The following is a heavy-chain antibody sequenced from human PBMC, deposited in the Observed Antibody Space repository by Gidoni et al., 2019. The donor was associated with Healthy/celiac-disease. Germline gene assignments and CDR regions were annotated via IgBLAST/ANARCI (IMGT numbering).Heavy chain of an antibody. Sequence: MNWVRQAPGKGLEWVSSIGSSSSYIYYADSVKGRFTISRDNAKNSLYLQMNSLRAEDTAVYYCARFQGSYAYYYYYGMDVWGQGTTVALSS. J-gene: IGHJ6*02. V-gene: IGHV3-21*01. CDR3: ARFQGSYAYYYYYGMDV. CDR2: IGSSSSYI. D-gene: IGHD3-16*01.